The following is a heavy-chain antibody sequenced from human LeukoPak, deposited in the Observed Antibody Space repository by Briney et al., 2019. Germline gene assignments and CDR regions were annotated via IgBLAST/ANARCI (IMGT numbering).Heavy chain of an antibody. Sequence: GGSLRLSCAASGFTFDDYGMSWVRQAPGKGLEWVSGINWNGGSTGYADSVKGRFTISRDNAKNSLYLQMNSLRAEDMALYYCAKGATMIVVSYYFDYWGQGTLVTVSS. CDR1: GFTFDDYG. D-gene: IGHD3-22*01. J-gene: IGHJ4*02. CDR3: AKGATMIVVSYYFDY. CDR2: INWNGGST. V-gene: IGHV3-20*04.